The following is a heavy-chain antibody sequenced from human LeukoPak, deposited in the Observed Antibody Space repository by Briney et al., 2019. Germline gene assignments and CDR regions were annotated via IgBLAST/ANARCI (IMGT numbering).Heavy chain of an antibody. CDR1: SVSINGGGCA. J-gene: IGHJ6*02. CDR3: ARGDIVVVPAATTVHYYYYYGMDV. V-gene: IGHV4-30-2*01. Sequence: SQTLSRTSAVSSVSINGGGCAWRSLRQPPGKVLEWIGYIYHSGGTYYTPSLKSRVTMSVDTSKNQCSLKLSSVTAADTAVYYCARGDIVVVPAATTVHYYYYYGMDVWGQGTTVTVSS. CDR2: IYHSGGT. D-gene: IGHD2-2*01.